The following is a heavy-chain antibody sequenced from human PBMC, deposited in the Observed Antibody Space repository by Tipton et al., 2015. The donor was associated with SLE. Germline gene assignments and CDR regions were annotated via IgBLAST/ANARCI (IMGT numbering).Heavy chain of an antibody. CDR2: ISAYNGNT. CDR3: ARDPVVFPYYYGMDV. J-gene: IGHJ6*02. D-gene: IGHD2-2*01. Sequence: QVQLVQSGSELKKPGASVKVSCKASGYTFTSYYMHWVRQAPGQGLEWMGWISAYNGNTSYAQKLQGRVTMTTDTSTSTAYMELRSLRSDDTAVYYCARDPVVFPYYYGMDVWGQGTLVTVSS. CDR1: GYTFTSYY. V-gene: IGHV1-18*04.